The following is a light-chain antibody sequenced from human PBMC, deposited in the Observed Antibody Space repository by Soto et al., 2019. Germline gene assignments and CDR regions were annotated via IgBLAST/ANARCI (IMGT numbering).Light chain of an antibody. CDR3: QYYNDYCWT. Sequence: DIQLTQSPSTLSASVGDRVTITCRASQTISSWLAWYQQKPGKAPNLLIYGTYNLESGVPSRFNGSGSGTEFTHTISSLQPDDFATYYCQYYNDYCWTFGQGTKVEIK. CDR2: GTY. J-gene: IGKJ1*01. CDR1: QTISSW. V-gene: IGKV1-5*03.